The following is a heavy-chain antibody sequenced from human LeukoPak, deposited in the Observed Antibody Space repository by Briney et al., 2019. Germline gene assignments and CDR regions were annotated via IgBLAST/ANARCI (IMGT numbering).Heavy chain of an antibody. CDR1: GYTFTSYD. D-gene: IGHD6-13*01. V-gene: IGHV1-8*01. CDR2: MNPNSGNT. CDR3: ARGPVDELAESYYFDY. J-gene: IGHJ4*02. Sequence: GASVKVSCKASGYTFTSYDINWVRQATGQGLEWMGWMNPNSGNTGYAQKFQGRVTMTRNTSISTAYMELSSLRSEDTAVYYCARGPVDELAESYYFDYWGQGTLVTVSS.